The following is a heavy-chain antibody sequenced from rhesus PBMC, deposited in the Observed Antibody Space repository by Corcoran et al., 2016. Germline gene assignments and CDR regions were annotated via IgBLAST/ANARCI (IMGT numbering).Heavy chain of an antibody. V-gene: IGHV4-147*01. J-gene: IGHJ4*01. CDR3: ARQMVATTGFDY. CDR1: GGSISSNW. D-gene: IGHD4-4*01. CDR2: ISGRSWST. Sequence: QLQLQESGPGLVKPSETLSLTCAVSGGSISSNWWSWIRQPPGKGLEWIGRISGRSWSTSYNPTLKSRVTISTDPSKNQLSLKLISVTAADTAVYYCARQMVATTGFDYWGQGVLVTVSS.